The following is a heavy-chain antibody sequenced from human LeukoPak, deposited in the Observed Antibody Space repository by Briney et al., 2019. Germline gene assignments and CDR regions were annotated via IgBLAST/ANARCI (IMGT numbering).Heavy chain of an antibody. Sequence: RAGGSLRLSCAASGFTFDDYAMHWVRQAPGKGLEWVSGISWNSGSIGYADSVKGRFTISRDNAKNSLYLQMNSLRAEDTALYYCAKSQIAYYYYYGMDVWAKGPRSPSP. CDR1: GFTFDDYA. CDR3: AKSQIAYYYYYGMDV. J-gene: IGHJ6*02. CDR2: ISWNSGSI. V-gene: IGHV3-9*01. D-gene: IGHD2-21*01.